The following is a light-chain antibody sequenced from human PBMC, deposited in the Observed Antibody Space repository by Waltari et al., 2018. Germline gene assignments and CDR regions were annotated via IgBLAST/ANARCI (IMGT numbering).Light chain of an antibody. J-gene: IGKJ2*01. CDR1: QSVLHSSNNKNY. CDR3: QQYFSSPYT. V-gene: IGKV4-1*01. CDR2: WAS. Sequence: DIVMTQSPDSLAVSLGERATINCKSSQSVLHSSNNKNYIAWYQQKPGQPPKLLIYWASTRESGVPDRFSGSGSGTDFTLTISSLQAEDVAVYYCQQYFSSPYTFGQGTELEIK.